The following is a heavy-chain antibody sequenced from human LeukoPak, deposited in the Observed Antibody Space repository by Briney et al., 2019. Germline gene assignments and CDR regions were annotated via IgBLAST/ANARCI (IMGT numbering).Heavy chain of an antibody. J-gene: IGHJ4*02. CDR3: ARGPSGYHNI. V-gene: IGHV3-66*01. CDR2: IYSGGST. Sequence: PGGSLRLSCAASGFTFVNYAMSWVRQAPGKGLEWVSLIYSGGSTNYADSVKGRFTISRDSSKNTLYLQMNSLRAEDTAVYYCARGPSGYHNIGGQGTLVTVSS. D-gene: IGHD5-12*01. CDR1: GFTFVNYA.